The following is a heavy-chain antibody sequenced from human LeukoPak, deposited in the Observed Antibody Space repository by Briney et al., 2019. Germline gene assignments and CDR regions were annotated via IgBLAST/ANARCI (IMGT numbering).Heavy chain of an antibody. J-gene: IGHJ4*02. CDR3: ARGGLYYGSGSYGGYFDY. CDR2: ISYDGSNK. V-gene: IGHV3-30-3*01. D-gene: IGHD3-10*01. Sequence: GGSLRLSCAASGFIFSSYAMHWVRQAPGKGLEWVAVISYDGSNKYYADSVKGRFTISRDNSKNTLYLQMNSLRAEDTAVYYCARGGLYYGSGSYGGYFDYWGQGTLVTVSS. CDR1: GFIFSSYA.